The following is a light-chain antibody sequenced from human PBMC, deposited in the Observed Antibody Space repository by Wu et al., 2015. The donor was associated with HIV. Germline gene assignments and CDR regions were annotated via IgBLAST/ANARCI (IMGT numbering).Light chain of an antibody. CDR1: QSVSTY. J-gene: IGKJ4*01. V-gene: IGKV3-11*01. CDR3: QQRSNWPLLT. CDR2: DAF. Sequence: EIVLTQSPATLSLSPGERATLSCRASQSVSTYLAWYQQKPGQAPRLLISDAFKRATGIPARFSGSGSGTDFTLTISSLEPEDFAFYYCQQRSNWPLLTFGGGTNGGGSN.